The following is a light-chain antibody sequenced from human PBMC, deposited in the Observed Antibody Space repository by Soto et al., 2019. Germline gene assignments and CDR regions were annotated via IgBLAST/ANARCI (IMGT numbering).Light chain of an antibody. CDR3: GTWDSSLSAVV. CDR1: NSNIGNNY. Sequence: QSVLTQPPSVSAAPGQKVTISCSGSNSNIGNNYVSWYQQLPGTAPKLLIYDNSKRPSGIPDRFSGSKSGASATLDISGLQTGDGADYYCGTWDSSLSAVVFGGGTKLTVL. J-gene: IGLJ2*01. V-gene: IGLV1-51*01. CDR2: DNS.